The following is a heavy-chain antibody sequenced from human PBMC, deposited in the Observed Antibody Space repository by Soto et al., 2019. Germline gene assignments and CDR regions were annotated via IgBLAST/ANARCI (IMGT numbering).Heavy chain of an antibody. Sequence: QVQLQQWGAGLFKPSETLSLTCTIYGVSFSSSYWSWIRQPPGKGLEWIEEINDSGSTNYNPSHKNRVTISLHTSKNQFSLRLSAVTAAYTAVYYCASIKWIRSVLPVDFWGKGTLLTDSS. CDR3: ASIKWIRSVLPVDF. D-gene: IGHD5-12*01. CDR2: INDSGST. CDR1: GVSFSSSY. V-gene: IGHV4-34*01. J-gene: IGHJ4*02.